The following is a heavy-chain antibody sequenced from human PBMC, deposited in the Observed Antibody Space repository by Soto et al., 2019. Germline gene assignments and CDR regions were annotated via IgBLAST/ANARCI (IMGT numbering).Heavy chain of an antibody. J-gene: IGHJ6*03. CDR2: ISYDGSNK. V-gene: IGHV3-30*18. CDR3: AKHLDGNNYYYYMDV. D-gene: IGHD2-15*01. CDR1: GFTFSSYG. Sequence: GGSLRLSCAASGFTFSSYGMHWVRQAPGKGLEWVAVISYDGSNKYYADSVKGRFTISRDNSKNTLYLQMNSLRAEDTAVYYCAKHLDGNNYYYYMDVWGKGTTVTVSS.